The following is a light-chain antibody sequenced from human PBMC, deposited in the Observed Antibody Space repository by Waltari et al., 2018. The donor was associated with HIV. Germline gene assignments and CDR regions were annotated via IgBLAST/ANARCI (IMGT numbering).Light chain of an antibody. V-gene: IGLV2-14*01. CDR2: EVS. J-gene: IGLJ2*01. Sequence: SALTQPASLSGSPGPSLTIPCPGTSRDVVGFNSVSWYQQHPGKAPKLMIYEVSNRPSGVSNRFSGSKSGNTASLTISGLQAEDEADYYCSSYTSSSTLVFGGGTKLTVL. CDR1: SRDVVGFNS. CDR3: SSYTSSSTLV.